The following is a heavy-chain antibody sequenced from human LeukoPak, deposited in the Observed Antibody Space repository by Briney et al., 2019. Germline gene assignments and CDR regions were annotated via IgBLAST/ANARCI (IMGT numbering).Heavy chain of an antibody. Sequence: SETLSLTCTVSGGSISSYYWSWIRQPPGKRLEWIGYIYYSGSTNYSPSLKSRVTISVDTSKNQFSLKLSSVTAADTAVYYCASAYCSSTSCPIDYWGQGTLVTVSS. CDR2: IYYSGST. J-gene: IGHJ4*02. V-gene: IGHV4-59*01. CDR3: ASAYCSSTSCPIDY. D-gene: IGHD2-2*01. CDR1: GGSISSYY.